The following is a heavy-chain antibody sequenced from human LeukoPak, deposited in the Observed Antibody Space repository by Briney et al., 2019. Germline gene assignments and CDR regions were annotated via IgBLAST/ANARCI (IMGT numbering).Heavy chain of an antibody. D-gene: IGHD3-10*01. CDR2: IDWDDTK. CDR3: ARTRTDSMIRGGFDY. Sequence: SGPTLVNPTQTLTLTCTFSGFPLNTNGMRVNWIRQPPGKALEWLARIDWDDTKYFSTSLKTRLTISKDTSKNQVVLTMTNMDPVDTATYFCARTRTDSMIRGGFDYWGQGILVTVSS. CDR1: GFPLNTNGMR. V-gene: IGHV2-70*04. J-gene: IGHJ4*02.